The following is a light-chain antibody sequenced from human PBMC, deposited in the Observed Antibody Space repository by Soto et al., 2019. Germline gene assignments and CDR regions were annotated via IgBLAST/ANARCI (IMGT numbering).Light chain of an antibody. CDR3: QQRNTWPVT. CDR2: DAS. CDR1: QSVNNY. J-gene: IGKJ4*01. Sequence: EIVLTQSPDTLSLSPGQRATFSCRASQSVNNYLAWYQQKPGQAPSLLIYDASNRATGIPARFSGSGSGTDFTLTISSLEPEDFAVYYCQQRNTWPVTFGGGTKVEI. V-gene: IGKV3-11*01.